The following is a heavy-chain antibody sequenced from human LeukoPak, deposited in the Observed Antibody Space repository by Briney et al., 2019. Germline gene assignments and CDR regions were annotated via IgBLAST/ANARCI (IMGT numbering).Heavy chain of an antibody. D-gene: IGHD3-9*01. J-gene: IGHJ4*02. V-gene: IGHV3-64*01. Sequence: PGGSLGLSCAASGFTFSSYAMHWVRQAPGKGLEYVSAISSNGGSTYYANSVKGRFTISRDNSKNTLYLQMGSLRAEDMAVYYCARGRYDILTGYYPFAPYYFDYWGQGTLVTVSS. CDR1: GFTFSSYA. CDR2: ISSNGGST. CDR3: ARGRYDILTGYYPFAPYYFDY.